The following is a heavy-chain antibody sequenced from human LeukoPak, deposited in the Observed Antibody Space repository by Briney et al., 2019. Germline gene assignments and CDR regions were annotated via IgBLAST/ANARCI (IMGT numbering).Heavy chain of an antibody. V-gene: IGHV1-46*01. CDR2: IYPRDGST. J-gene: IGHJ4*02. CDR3: ARDQEGFDY. CDR1: GYSFTSNY. Sequence: ASVKVSCKASGYSFTSNYIHWVRQAPGQGLEWMGMIYPRDGSTSYAQNFQGRVTVTRDTSTTTVHMELRGLRSEDTAVYCCARDQEGFDYWGQGTVVTVSS.